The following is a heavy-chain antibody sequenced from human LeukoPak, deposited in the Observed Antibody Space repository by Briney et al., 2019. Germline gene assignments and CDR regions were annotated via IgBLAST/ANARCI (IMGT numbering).Heavy chain of an antibody. D-gene: IGHD3-10*01. V-gene: IGHV3-11*01. CDR2: ISNSGTII. CDR1: GFTFSDYH. CDR3: AREHAGVAAFDI. Sequence: PGGSLRLSCAASGFTFSDYHMSWIRQAPGKGLEWVSYISNSGTIIKYADSVKGRFTISRDNAKNSLHLQMNSLRAEDTAVYYCAREHAGVAAFDIWGRGTMVTVSS. J-gene: IGHJ3*02.